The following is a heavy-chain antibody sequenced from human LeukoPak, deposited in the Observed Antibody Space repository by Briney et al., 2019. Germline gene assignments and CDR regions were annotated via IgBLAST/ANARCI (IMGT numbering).Heavy chain of an antibody. Sequence: ASVKVSCTASGYTFTSYDTNWVRHATGQGLEWMGWMNPNSGNTGYAQKFQGRVTMTRDMSTRTVYMELSSLRSEDTAVYYSARGLGVEWELLFDYWGQGTLVTVSS. CDR2: MNPNSGNT. J-gene: IGHJ4*02. D-gene: IGHD1-26*01. CDR3: ARGLGVEWELLFDY. CDR1: GYTFTSYD. V-gene: IGHV1-8*01.